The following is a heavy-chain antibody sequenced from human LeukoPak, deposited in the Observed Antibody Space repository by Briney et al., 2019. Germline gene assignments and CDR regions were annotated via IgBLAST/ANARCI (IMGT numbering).Heavy chain of an antibody. V-gene: IGHV1-46*01. CDR1: GYTFTSYY. Sequence: GASVKVSCKASGYTFTSYYMHGVRQAPGQGREWMGIINPSGGSTSYAQKFQGRVTITRDTSTSTVYMELSSLRYDDTAVYYCARDGYKDAFDIWGQGPMVIVSS. CDR3: ARDGYKDAFDI. CDR2: INPSGGST. D-gene: IGHD1-14*01. J-gene: IGHJ3*02.